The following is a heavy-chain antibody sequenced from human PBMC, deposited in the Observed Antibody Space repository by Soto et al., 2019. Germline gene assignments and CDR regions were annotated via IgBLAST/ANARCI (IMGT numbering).Heavy chain of an antibody. Sequence: SETLSLTCAVYGGSFSGYYWSWIRQPPGKGLEWIGEINHSGSTNYNPSLKSRVTISVDTSKNQFSLKLSSVTAADTAVYYCARGQLWYYFDYWGQGTLVT. J-gene: IGHJ4*02. V-gene: IGHV4-34*01. CDR1: GGSFSGYY. CDR2: INHSGST. D-gene: IGHD5-18*01. CDR3: ARGQLWYYFDY.